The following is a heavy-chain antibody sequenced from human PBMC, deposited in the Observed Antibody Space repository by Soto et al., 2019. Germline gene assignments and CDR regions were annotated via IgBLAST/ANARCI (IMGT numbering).Heavy chain of an antibody. V-gene: IGHV3-30-3*01. CDR2: ISYDGSNK. CDR1: GFTFSSYA. D-gene: IGHD2-15*01. Sequence: PGGSLRLSCAASGFTFSSYAMHWVRQAPGKGLEWVAVISYDGSNKYYADSVKGRFTISRDNSKNTLYLKMNSLRAEDTAVYYCAREVVEMATILLDYWGQGTLVTVSS. J-gene: IGHJ4*02. CDR3: AREVVEMATILLDY.